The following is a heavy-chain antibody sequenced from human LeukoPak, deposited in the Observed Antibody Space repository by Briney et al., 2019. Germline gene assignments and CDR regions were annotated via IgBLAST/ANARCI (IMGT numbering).Heavy chain of an antibody. CDR2: IWSDATNQ. CDR3: AKDAQREFDYGSSLEH. J-gene: IGHJ4*02. Sequence: PGTSLRLSCEASGFTFSHFGMHWVRQAPGKGLEWVAVIWSDATNQYYGDSVKGRFTISRDNFKKTVSLQMDSLRAEDTAVYYCAKDAQREFDYGSSLEHWGQGSLVTVSS. CDR1: GFTFSHFG. D-gene: IGHD4-17*01. V-gene: IGHV3-33*06.